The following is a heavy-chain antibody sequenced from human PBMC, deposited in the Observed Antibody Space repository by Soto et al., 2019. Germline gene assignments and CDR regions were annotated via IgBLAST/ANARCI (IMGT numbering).Heavy chain of an antibody. CDR1: VLTLSIST. Sequence: SLKVSCKASVLTLSISTRQWLRQPRGQPLEWIGWIVFGSGKTDYTQNFQERVTITRDMSASTAYMELSSLRSEDSAVYFCAAALFETAARPDSWGQGTLVTVSS. D-gene: IGHD6-6*01. J-gene: IGHJ4*02. CDR3: AAALFETAARPDS. V-gene: IGHV1-58*01. CDR2: IVFGSGKT.